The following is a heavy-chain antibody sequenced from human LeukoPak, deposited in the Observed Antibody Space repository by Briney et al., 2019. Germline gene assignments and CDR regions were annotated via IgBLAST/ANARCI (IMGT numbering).Heavy chain of an antibody. CDR1: GYSISSGYY. V-gene: IGHV4-38-2*01. CDR3: ARVNYYDSSGRGAFDI. Sequence: SETLSLTCAVSGYSISSGYYWGWIRQPPGKGLEWIGRIYTSGSTNYNPSLKSRVTMSVDTSKNQFSLKLSSVTAADTAVYYCARVNYYDSSGRGAFDIWGQGTMVTVSS. J-gene: IGHJ3*02. CDR2: IYTSGST. D-gene: IGHD3-22*01.